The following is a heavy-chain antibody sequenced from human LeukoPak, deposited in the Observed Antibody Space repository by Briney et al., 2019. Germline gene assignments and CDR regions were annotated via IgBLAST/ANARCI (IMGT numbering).Heavy chain of an antibody. CDR2: INPNSGGT. CDR1: GYTFTSYD. J-gene: IGHJ4*02. Sequence: GASVKVSCKASGYTFTSYDINWVRQATGQGLEWMGRINPNSGGTNYAQKFQGRVTMTRDTSISTAYMELSRLRSDDTAVYYCARELGRGYSYGASGYWGQGTLVTVSS. CDR3: ARELGRGYSYGASGY. D-gene: IGHD5-18*01. V-gene: IGHV1-2*06.